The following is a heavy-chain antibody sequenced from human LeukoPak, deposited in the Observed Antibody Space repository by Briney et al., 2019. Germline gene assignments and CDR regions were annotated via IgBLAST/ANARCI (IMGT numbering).Heavy chain of an antibody. CDR3: AITRF. V-gene: IGHV3-30*03. J-gene: IGHJ4*02. D-gene: IGHD2-2*01. Sequence: GGSLRLFCAASGFTFSSYGMHWGRQAPGKGLEWVAVISYDGSNKYYADSVKGRFTISRDNSKNTLYLQMNSLRAEDTAVYYCAITRFWGQGTLVTVSS. CDR2: ISYDGSNK. CDR1: GFTFSSYG.